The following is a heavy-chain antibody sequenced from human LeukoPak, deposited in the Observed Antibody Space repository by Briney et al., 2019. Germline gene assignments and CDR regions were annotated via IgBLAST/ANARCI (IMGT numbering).Heavy chain of an antibody. V-gene: IGHV4-4*02. CDR2: MYPSGST. Sequence: PSETLSLTCAVSGGSISSSNWWSWVRQPPGKGLEWIGEMYPSGSTNYNPSLKSRVTISVDTSRNQFYLKLSSVTAADTAVYFCARAHRVFVTSYNRYYYHMDVWGKGTTVTVSS. D-gene: IGHD1-14*01. J-gene: IGHJ6*03. CDR1: GGSISSSNW. CDR3: ARAHRVFVTSYNRYYYHMDV.